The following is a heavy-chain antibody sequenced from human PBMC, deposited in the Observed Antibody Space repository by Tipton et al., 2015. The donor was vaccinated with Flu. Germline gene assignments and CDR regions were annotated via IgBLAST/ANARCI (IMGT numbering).Heavy chain of an antibody. J-gene: IGHJ4*02. CDR1: GDSMNNYY. D-gene: IGHD3-10*02. Sequence: TLSLTCTVSGDSMNNYYWNWIRQSAGKGVEWIGRIYASGSTTYNPSLKGRVTMSLDTSKNQFSLNLSSVTAADTAVYYCARLSYYDVDLKNFYFDYWGQGALVTVSS. CDR3: ARLSYYDVDLKNFYFDY. CDR2: IYASGST. V-gene: IGHV4-4*07.